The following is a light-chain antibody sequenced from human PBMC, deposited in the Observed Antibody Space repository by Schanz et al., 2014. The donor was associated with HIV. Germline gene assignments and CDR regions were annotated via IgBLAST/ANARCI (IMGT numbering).Light chain of an antibody. CDR3: AAWDDSLNGPV. CDR1: SSNIGAGYD. V-gene: IGLV1-40*01. Sequence: QSVLTQPPSVSGAPGQRVTISCTGSSSNIGAGYDVHWYQQLPGTAPKLLIYGNSNRPSGVPDRFSASKSDTSGSLAITGLRSEDEADYYCAAWDDSLNGPVFGTGTKLTVL. CDR2: GNS. J-gene: IGLJ1*01.